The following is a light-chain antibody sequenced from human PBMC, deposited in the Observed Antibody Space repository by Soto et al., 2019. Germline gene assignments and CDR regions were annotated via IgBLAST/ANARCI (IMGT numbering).Light chain of an antibody. J-gene: IGKJ5*01. CDR1: QSVSSN. V-gene: IGKV3-15*01. CDR3: QQYNNWPPT. Sequence: EIVMTQSPATLSVSPGERATLSCRASQSVSSNFAWYQQKPGQAPRLLIYGASTRATGIPARFSGSGSGTDFTLTISSLQSEDFAVYYCQQYNNWPPTFGQGTRLDIK. CDR2: GAS.